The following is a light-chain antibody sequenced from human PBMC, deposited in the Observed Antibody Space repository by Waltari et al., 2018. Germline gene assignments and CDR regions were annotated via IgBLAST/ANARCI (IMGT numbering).Light chain of an antibody. J-gene: IGKJ1*01. CDR2: AAS. CDR1: QGISSY. Sequence: AIRITQSPSSLSASTGDRVTITCRASQGISSYLAWYQQKPGKAPKLLIYAASTLQSGVPSRFSGSGSGTDFTLTISCLQSEDFATYYCQQYYSYSRTFGQGTKVEIK. V-gene: IGKV1-8*01. CDR3: QQYYSYSRT.